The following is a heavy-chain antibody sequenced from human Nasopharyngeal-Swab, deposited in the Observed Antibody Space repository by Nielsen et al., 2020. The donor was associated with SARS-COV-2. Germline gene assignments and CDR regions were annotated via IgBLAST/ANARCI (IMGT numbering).Heavy chain of an antibody. D-gene: IGHD4-11*01. CDR1: GFTFSSYS. V-gene: IGHV3-21*01. J-gene: IGHJ4*02. CDR3: ARADAYSNYGSLDY. CDR2: ISSSSSYI. Sequence: GGSLRLSCAASGFTFSSYSMNWVRQAPGKGLEWVSSISSSSSYIYYADSVKGRFTISRDNAENSLYLQMDSLRAEDTAVFYCARADAYSNYGSLDYWGQGTLVTVSS.